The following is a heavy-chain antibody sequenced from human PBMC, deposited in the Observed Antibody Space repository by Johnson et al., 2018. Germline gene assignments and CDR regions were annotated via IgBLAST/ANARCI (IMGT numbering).Heavy chain of an antibody. CDR1: GFTFSTYG. J-gene: IGHJ3*02. D-gene: IGHD4-23*01. Sequence: QVQLVESGGGAVQPGRSLRLSCGASGFTFSTYGMHWVRQAPGKGLEWVAVISYDGSNKYYADSVKGRFTISRDNSKNTLYLQMNSLRVEDTAVYFCGGESRHMTTVETRPQRPYDAFDIWGQGTMVTVSS. CDR2: ISYDGSNK. V-gene: IGHV3-30*03. CDR3: GGESRHMTTVETRPQRPYDAFDI.